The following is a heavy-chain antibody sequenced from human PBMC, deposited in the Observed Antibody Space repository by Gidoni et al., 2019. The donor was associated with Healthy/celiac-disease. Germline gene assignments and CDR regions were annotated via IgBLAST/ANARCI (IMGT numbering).Heavy chain of an antibody. CDR2: IIPIFGIA. J-gene: IGHJ3*02. D-gene: IGHD2-15*01. CDR3: AREYCSGGSCYPGGHDAFDI. CDR1: GGTFSSYA. Sequence: QVQLVQSGAEVKKPGSSVKVSCKASGGTFSSYAISRVRQAPGQGLEWMGRIIPIFGIANYAQKFQGRVTITADKSTSTAYMELSSLRSEDTAVYYCAREYCSGGSCYPGGHDAFDIWGQGTMVTVSS. V-gene: IGHV1-69*04.